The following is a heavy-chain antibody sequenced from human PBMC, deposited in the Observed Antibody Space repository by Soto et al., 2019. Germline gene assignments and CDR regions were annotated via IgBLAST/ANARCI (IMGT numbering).Heavy chain of an antibody. CDR2: ISWNSGSI. D-gene: IGHD3-16*01. CDR1: GFTFDDYA. CDR3: AKDKGGY. J-gene: IGHJ4*02. V-gene: IGHV3-9*01. Sequence: GGSLRLSCAASGFTFDDYAMHWVRQAPGKGLEWVSGISWNSGSIGYADSVKGRFTISRDNAKNSLYLQMNSLRAEDTALYYCAKDKGGYWGQGTLVTVSS.